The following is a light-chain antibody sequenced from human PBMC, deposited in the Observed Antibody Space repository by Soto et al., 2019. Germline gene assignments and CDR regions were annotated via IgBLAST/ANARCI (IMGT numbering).Light chain of an antibody. J-gene: IGKJ4*01. CDR1: QSVSSY. CDR3: QQRSNWPKLT. V-gene: IGKV3-11*01. Sequence: EIVLTQSPGTLSLSPGERATLCCRASQSVSSYLAWYQQKPGQAPRLLIYDASNRATGIPARFSGSGSGTDFTLTISSLEPEDFAVYYCQQRSNWPKLTFGGGTKV. CDR2: DAS.